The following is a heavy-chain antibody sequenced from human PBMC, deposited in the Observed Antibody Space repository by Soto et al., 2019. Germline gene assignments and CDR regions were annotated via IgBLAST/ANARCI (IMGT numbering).Heavy chain of an antibody. V-gene: IGHV5-10-1*01. D-gene: IGHD3-9*01. CDR1: GYSFTSYW. Sequence: GESLKISCKGSGYSFTSYWISWVRQMPGKGLEWMGRIDPSDSYTNYSSSFQGHVTISADKSISTAYLQWSSLKASDTAMYYCARGEVITTSQDPIDYWGQGTLVTVSS. CDR2: IDPSDSYT. J-gene: IGHJ4*02. CDR3: ARGEVITTSQDPIDY.